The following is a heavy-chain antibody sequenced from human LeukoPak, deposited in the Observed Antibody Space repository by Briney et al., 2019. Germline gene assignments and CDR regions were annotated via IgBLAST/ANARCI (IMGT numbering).Heavy chain of an antibody. V-gene: IGHV3-64*01. Sequence: GGSLRLSWAASGFTFSSYAMHWVRQALGKGLEYVSAISSNGGSTYYANSVKGRFTISRDNSKNTLYLQMGSLRAEDMAVYYCAKGYCSGGSCHYYFDYWGQGTLVTVSS. CDR3: AKGYCSGGSCHYYFDY. CDR1: GFTFSSYA. D-gene: IGHD2-15*01. J-gene: IGHJ4*02. CDR2: ISSNGGST.